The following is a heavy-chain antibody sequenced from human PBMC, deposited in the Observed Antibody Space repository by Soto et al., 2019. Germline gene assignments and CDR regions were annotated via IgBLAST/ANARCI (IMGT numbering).Heavy chain of an antibody. J-gene: IGHJ6*02. CDR1: GFTFSSFA. D-gene: IGHD3-3*01. CDR2: ISYDGSNK. Sequence: GWSLRLSCAASGFTFSSFAMPWVRQAPGKWLEWVALISYDGSNKYYADSVKGRFNISRDNSKNKLYMQMSSLRPEDSAVYFCARGPAIVGGATFYYYGMDVWGQGTTVTVSS. CDR3: ARGPAIVGGATFYYYGMDV. V-gene: IGHV3-30-3*01.